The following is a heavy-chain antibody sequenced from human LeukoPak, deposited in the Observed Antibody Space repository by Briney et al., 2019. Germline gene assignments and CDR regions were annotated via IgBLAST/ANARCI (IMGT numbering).Heavy chain of an antibody. Sequence: GGSLRLSCAASGFTFSGSAMHWVRQASGEGLEWVGRIRSKANSYATAYAASVKGRFTISRDDSKNTAYLQMNSLKTEDTAVYYCHSRIDAFDIWGQGTMVTVSS. D-gene: IGHD1-14*01. CDR3: HSRIDAFDI. CDR2: IRSKANSYAT. J-gene: IGHJ3*02. CDR1: GFTFSGSA. V-gene: IGHV3-73*01.